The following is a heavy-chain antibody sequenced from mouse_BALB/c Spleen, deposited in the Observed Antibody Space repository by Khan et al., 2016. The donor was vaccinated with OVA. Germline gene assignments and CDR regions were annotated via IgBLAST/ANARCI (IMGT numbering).Heavy chain of an antibody. CDR1: GYTFTSYW. CDR3: ANHGSSSAWFAY. CDR2: INPSTGYS. D-gene: IGHD1-1*01. V-gene: IGHV1-7*01. J-gene: IGHJ3*01. Sequence: VQLQESGAELAKPGASVKMSCKASGYTFTSYWMHWVKQRPGQGLEWIGYINPSTGYSEYNQKFKDKATLTADKSSSTAYIQLSSLTSDDAAGYYCANHGSSSAWFAYWGQGTLVTVSA.